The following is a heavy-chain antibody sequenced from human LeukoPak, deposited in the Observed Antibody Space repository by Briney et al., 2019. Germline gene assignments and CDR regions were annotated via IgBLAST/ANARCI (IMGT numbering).Heavy chain of an antibody. J-gene: IGHJ4*02. Sequence: GASVKVSCKASGYTFTGYYMHWVRQAPGQGLEWMGWINPNSGGTNYAQKFQGRVTMTRDTSISTAYMELRSLRSDDTAVYYCARDFRSLSGSYYTWPFDYWGQGTLVTVSS. D-gene: IGHD1-26*01. CDR2: INPNSGGT. V-gene: IGHV1-2*02. CDR1: GYTFTGYY. CDR3: ARDFRSLSGSYYTWPFDY.